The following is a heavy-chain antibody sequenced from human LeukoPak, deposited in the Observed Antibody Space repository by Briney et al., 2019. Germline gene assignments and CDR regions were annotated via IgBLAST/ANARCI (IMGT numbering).Heavy chain of an antibody. CDR1: GGTFSSYA. CDR3: ARGVLGYCSSTSCYNRAFDI. V-gene: IGHV1-69*05. Sequence: GASVKVSCKASGGTFSSYAISWVRQAPGQGLEWMGGIIPIFGTANYAQKFQGRVTITTDESTSTAYMELSSLRSEDTAVYYCARGVLGYCSSTSCYNRAFDIWGQGTMVTVSS. J-gene: IGHJ3*02. CDR2: IIPIFGTA. D-gene: IGHD2-2*02.